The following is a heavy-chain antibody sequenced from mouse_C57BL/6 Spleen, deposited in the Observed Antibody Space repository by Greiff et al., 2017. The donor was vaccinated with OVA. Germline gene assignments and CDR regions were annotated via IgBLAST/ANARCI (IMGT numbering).Heavy chain of an antibody. CDR1: GFTFSDYG. D-gene: IGHD2-3*01. CDR3: ARRDDGDWYFDV. CDR2: ISSGSSTF. J-gene: IGHJ1*03. V-gene: IGHV5-17*01. Sequence: EVKLMESGGGLVKPGGSLKLSCAASGFTFSDYGMHWVRQAPEKGLEWVAYISSGSSTFYYADTVKGRFTISRDNAKNTLFLQMTSLRSEDTAMYYCARRDDGDWYFDVWGTGTTVTVSS.